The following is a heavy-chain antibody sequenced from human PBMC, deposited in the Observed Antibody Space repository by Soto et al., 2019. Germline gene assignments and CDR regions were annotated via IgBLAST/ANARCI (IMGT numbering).Heavy chain of an antibody. CDR3: ARDSMLRYFDWLLVTRPHDAFDI. V-gene: IGHV3-48*01. Sequence: PGGSLRLSCAASGFTFSSYSMNWVRQAPGKGLEWVSYISSSSSTIYYADSVKGRFTISRDNAKNLLYLQMNSLRAEDTAVYYCARDSMLRYFDWLLVTRPHDAFDIWGQGTMVTVSS. D-gene: IGHD3-9*01. J-gene: IGHJ3*02. CDR2: ISSSSSTI. CDR1: GFTFSSYS.